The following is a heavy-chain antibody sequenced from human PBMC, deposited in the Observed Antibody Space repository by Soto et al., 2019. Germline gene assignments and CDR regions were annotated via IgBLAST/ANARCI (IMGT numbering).Heavy chain of an antibody. CDR1: GSSISSSSYY. J-gene: IGHJ3*02. D-gene: IGHD5-12*01. CDR2: IYYSGST. V-gene: IGHV4-61*05. CDR3: ARHMGVVATEEAFDI. Sequence: TSETLSLTCTVSGSSISSSSYYWSWIRQPPGKGLEWIGYIYYSGSTNYNHSLKSRVTISVDTSKNQFSLKLSSVTAADTAVYYCARHMGVVATEEAFDIWGQGTMVTVSS.